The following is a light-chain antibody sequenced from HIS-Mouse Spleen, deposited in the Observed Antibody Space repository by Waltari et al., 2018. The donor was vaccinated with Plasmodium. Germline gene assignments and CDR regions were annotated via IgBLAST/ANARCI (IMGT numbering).Light chain of an antibody. CDR2: GAS. V-gene: IGKV3-15*01. J-gene: IGKJ3*01. CDR1: QSVSSN. CDR3: QQYNNWSFT. Sequence: EIVMTQSPATLSVSPGARATLSCRASQSVSSNLAWYQQKPDQAPRLLIYGASTRATGIPARFSGSGSGTEFTLTISSLQSEDFAVYYCQQYNNWSFTFGPGTKVDIK.